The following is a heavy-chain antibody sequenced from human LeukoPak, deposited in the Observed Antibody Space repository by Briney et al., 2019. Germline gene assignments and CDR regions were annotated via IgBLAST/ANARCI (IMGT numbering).Heavy chain of an antibody. J-gene: IGHJ4*02. D-gene: IGHD5-12*01. CDR3: ARDNGDSGYEVFDY. CDR2: IIPIFGTA. Sequence: GASVKVSCKASGGTFSSYAISWVRQAPGQGLEWMGGIIPIFGTANYAQKFQGRVTMTRDTSTSTVYMELSSLRSEDTAVYYCARDNGDSGYEVFDYWGQGTLVTVSS. V-gene: IGHV1-69*05. CDR1: GGTFSSYA.